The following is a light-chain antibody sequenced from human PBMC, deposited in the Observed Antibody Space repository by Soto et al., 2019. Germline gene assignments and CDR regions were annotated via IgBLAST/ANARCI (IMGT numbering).Light chain of an antibody. J-gene: IGLJ1*01. CDR1: SSDVGGYNY. V-gene: IGLV2-14*01. Sequence: QSVLTQPASVSGSPGQSITISCTGTSSDVGGYNYVSWYQQHPGKAPKLMIYDVSNRHSGVSNRFSSSKSGNTASLTISGLQAEDEADYYCSSYTSSSTPVFGTGTKLTVL. CDR2: DVS. CDR3: SSYTSSSTPV.